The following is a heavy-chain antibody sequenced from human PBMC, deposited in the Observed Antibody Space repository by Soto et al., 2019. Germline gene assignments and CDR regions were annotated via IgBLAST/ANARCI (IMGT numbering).Heavy chain of an antibody. CDR1: GGSITSSY. CDR2: IYDTGISGYTPST. V-gene: IGHV4-59*01. CDR3: ARAKLVGRGGFDY. J-gene: IGHJ4*02. Sequence: SETLSLTCTVSGGSITSSYWSWIRRPPGKGLEWIAYIYDTGISGYTPSTSYNPSLKSRVTMSVDTSKSQFSLKLTSVTAADTAVYYCARAKLVGRGGFDYWGQGTLVTVSS. D-gene: IGHD3-10*01.